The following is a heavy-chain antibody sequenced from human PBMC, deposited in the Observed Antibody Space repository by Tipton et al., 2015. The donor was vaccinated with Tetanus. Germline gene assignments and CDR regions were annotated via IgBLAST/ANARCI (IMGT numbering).Heavy chain of an antibody. Sequence: TLSLTCDVSGGPVSSSNWWSWVRQAPGKGLEWIGEIYYSGTTNYNPSLKSRVTISTDKSKNQVSLSLNSVTAADTAVYFCARTPDYYYGMDVWGQGATVTVSS. V-gene: IGHV4-4*01. J-gene: IGHJ6*02. CDR1: GGPVSSSNW. CDR2: IYYSGTT. CDR3: ARTPDYYYGMDV.